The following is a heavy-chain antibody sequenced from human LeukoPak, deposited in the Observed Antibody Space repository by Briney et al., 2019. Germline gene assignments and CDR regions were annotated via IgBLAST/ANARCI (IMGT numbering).Heavy chain of an antibody. CDR3: ARGRMPTVTT. V-gene: IGHV4-34*01. CDR2: INHSGST. D-gene: IGHD4-17*01. J-gene: IGHJ4*02. Sequence: PSETLSLTCAVYGGSFSGYYWSWIRQPPGKGLEWIGEINHSGSTNYNPSLKSRVTISADTSKNQFSLKLSSVTAADTAVYYCARGRMPTVTTWGQGTLVTVSS. CDR1: GGSFSGYY.